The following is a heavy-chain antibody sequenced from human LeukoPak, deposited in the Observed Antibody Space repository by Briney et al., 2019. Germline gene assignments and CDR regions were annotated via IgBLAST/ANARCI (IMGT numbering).Heavy chain of an antibody. D-gene: IGHD6-19*01. CDR3: TTVAVGDY. CDR1: GFTFSGSA. V-gene: IGHV3-73*01. J-gene: IGHJ4*02. CDR2: IRSKANSYAT. Sequence: GGSLRLSCAASGFTFSGSAMHWGRQASGKGLEWVGRIRSKANSYATAYAASVKGRFTISRDDSKNTAYLQMNSLKTEDTAVYYCTTVAVGDYWGQGTLVTVSS.